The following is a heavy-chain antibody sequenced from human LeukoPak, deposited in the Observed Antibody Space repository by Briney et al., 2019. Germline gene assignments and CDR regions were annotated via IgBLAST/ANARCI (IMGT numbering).Heavy chain of an antibody. V-gene: IGHV3-30*02. CDR3: AKGKCSSNSCYVFDY. CDR1: GFTFSVYG. CDR2: TRYDGTDK. J-gene: IGHJ4*02. D-gene: IGHD2-2*01. Sequence: PGGSLRLSCATSGFTFSVYGMHWVRQAPGKGLEWVAFTRYDGTDKYYADSVRGRFTISRDNSKNTLYLQMNSLRAEDTAVYYCAKGKCSSNSCYVFDYWGQGTLVTVSP.